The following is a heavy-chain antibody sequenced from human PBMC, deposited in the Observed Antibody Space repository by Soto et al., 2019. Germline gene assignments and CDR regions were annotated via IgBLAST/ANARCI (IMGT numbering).Heavy chain of an antibody. CDR3: VRHHYNWNYGAPYWFDP. V-gene: IGHV4-39*01. Sequence: QLQLQESGPGLVEPSETLSLSCTVSSGSISSRSNYWGWIRQPPGKGLEWIGSIHYSGSTYYNPPLKSRVTMSVDTSKNHFSLKLSSVTAADTAVYYCVRHHYNWNYGAPYWFDPWGQGTLVTVSS. CDR1: SGSISSRSNY. CDR2: IHYSGST. D-gene: IGHD1-7*01. J-gene: IGHJ5*02.